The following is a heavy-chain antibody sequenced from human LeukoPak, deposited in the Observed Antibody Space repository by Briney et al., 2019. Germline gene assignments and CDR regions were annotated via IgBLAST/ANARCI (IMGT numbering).Heavy chain of an antibody. V-gene: IGHV4-59*08. D-gene: IGHD3-10*01. Sequence: PSETLSLTCAVYGGSFSGYYWSWIRQPPGKGLEWIGYIYYSGSTNYNPSLKSRVTISVDTSKNQFSLKLSSVTAADTAVYYCARDYGSGSYDAFGIWGQGTMVTVSS. CDR2: IYYSGST. J-gene: IGHJ3*02. CDR3: ARDYGSGSYDAFGI. CDR1: GGSFSGYY.